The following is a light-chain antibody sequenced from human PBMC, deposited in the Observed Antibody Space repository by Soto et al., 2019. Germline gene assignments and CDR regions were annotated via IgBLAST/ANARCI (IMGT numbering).Light chain of an antibody. CDR3: QQRSSWPPVS. J-gene: IGKJ5*01. CDR1: QSVDRY. Sequence: IGLTQSPAILYLSPGERATLSCRASQSVDRYLAWYQQKPGQAPKVLIYDASSRATGIPARFSGSGSGTDFTPTISSLEPEDFAVYYCQQRSSWPPVSFGQGTRLEIK. V-gene: IGKV3-11*01. CDR2: DAS.